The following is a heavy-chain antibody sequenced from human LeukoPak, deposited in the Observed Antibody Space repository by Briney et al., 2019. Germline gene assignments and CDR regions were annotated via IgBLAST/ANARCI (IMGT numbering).Heavy chain of an antibody. V-gene: IGHV4-30-2*01. CDR3: ARVLSSSYPIGPVDY. Sequence: SQTLSLTCTVSGGSISSGGYYWSWIRQPPGKGLEWIGYIYHSGSTYYNPSPKSRVTISVDRSKNQFSLKLSSVTAADTAVYYCARVLSSSYPIGPVDYWSQGTLVTVSS. D-gene: IGHD6-6*01. J-gene: IGHJ4*02. CDR1: GGSISSGGYY. CDR2: IYHSGST.